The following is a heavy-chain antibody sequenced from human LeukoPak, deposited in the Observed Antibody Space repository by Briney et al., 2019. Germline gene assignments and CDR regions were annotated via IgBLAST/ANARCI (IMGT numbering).Heavy chain of an antibody. D-gene: IGHD6-19*01. Sequence: GGSLRLSCAASGFTFSDYDMNWIRQAPGTGLEWVSYITGSSSSKYYADSVKGRFTISRDNAKNSLYLQMNSLRAKDTAVYYCARPTTSGWYPHWGQGTMVTASS. J-gene: IGHJ3*01. V-gene: IGHV3-48*01. CDR2: ITGSSSSK. CDR3: ARPTTSGWYPH. CDR1: GFTFSDYD.